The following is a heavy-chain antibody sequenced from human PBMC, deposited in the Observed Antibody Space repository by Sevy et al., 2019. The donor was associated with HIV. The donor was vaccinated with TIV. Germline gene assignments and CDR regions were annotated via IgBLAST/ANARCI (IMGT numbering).Heavy chain of an antibody. J-gene: IGHJ4*02. CDR2: IKQDGSEK. CDR1: GFTFNNYW. V-gene: IGHV3-7*01. Sequence: GGSLRLSCAASGFTFNNYWMSWVRQAPGRGLEWVANIKQDGSEKYNVDSVKGRFTISRDNAKNSMYLQTNSLRAEDTAVYYCAREREGWELGVHYFEHWGQGTLVTVSS. D-gene: IGHD7-27*01. CDR3: AREREGWELGVHYFEH.